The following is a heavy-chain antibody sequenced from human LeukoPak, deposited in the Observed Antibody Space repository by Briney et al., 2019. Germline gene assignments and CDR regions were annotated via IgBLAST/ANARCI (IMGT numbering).Heavy chain of an antibody. CDR1: GGSISSGGYY. J-gene: IGHJ4*02. CDR2: IYYSGTT. V-gene: IGHV4-31*03. CDR3: ARGRGWGYSYGHPY. Sequence: KPSQTLSLTCTVSGGSISSGGYYWSWIRQHPGKGLEWIGYIYYSGTTYYNPSLKSRVTISVDTSKNQFFLKLSSLTAADTAVYYCARGRGWGYSYGHPYWGQGTLVTVSS. D-gene: IGHD5-18*01.